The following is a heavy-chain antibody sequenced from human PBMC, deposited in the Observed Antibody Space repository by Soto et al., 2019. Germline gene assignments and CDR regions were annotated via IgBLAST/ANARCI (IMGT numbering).Heavy chain of an antibody. Sequence: ASVKISCKVSGYTLTELSMHCVRQAPGKGLEWMGGFDPEDGETIYAQKFQGRVTMTEDTSTDTAYMELSSLRSEDTAVYYCATVGDYGVSYPLAWGQGTLVTVSS. V-gene: IGHV1-24*01. CDR3: ATVGDYGVSYPLA. CDR1: GYTLTELS. CDR2: FDPEDGET. D-gene: IGHD4-17*01. J-gene: IGHJ5*02.